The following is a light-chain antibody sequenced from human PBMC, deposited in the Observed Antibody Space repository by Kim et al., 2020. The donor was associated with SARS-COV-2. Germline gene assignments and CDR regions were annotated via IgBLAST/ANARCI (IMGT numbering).Light chain of an antibody. V-gene: IGLV7-43*01. Sequence: PGGTVTLSCASSTGAGTSGHYTNGLQQKPGQAPRALIYSISNKYSWTPARFSGSLLGGKAALTLSGVQPEDEDDYYCRLCYGGVWVFGGGTKLTVL. CDR2: SIS. J-gene: IGLJ3*02. CDR3: RLCYGGVWV. CDR1: TGAGTSGHY.